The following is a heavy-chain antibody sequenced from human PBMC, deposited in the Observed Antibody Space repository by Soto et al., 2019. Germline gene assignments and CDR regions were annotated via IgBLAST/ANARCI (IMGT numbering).Heavy chain of an antibody. CDR2: INHSGST. D-gene: IGHD4-17*01. V-gene: IGHV4-34*09. Sequence: SETLSLTCAVYGGSFSGNHWTWIRQPPGKGLEWIGEINHSGSTNYNPSLKSRVTISVDTSKNQFSLKLSSVTAADTAVYYCARKKPDYGGNPFYWYFDLWGRGTLVTVSS. J-gene: IGHJ2*01. CDR3: ARKKPDYGGNPFYWYFDL. CDR1: GGSFSGNH.